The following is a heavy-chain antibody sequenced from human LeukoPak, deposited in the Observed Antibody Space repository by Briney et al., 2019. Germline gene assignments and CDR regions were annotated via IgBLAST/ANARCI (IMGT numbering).Heavy chain of an antibody. J-gene: IGHJ4*02. CDR1: GGSISSSSYY. Sequence: PSETLSLTCTVSGGSISSSSYYWGWIRQPPGKGLEWIGSIYYSGSTYYNPSLKSRVTISVDTSKNQFSLKLSSVTAADTAVYYCAGHLGYYDSSGYPYWGQGTLVTVSS. CDR2: IYYSGST. V-gene: IGHV4-39*01. CDR3: AGHLGYYDSSGYPY. D-gene: IGHD3-22*01.